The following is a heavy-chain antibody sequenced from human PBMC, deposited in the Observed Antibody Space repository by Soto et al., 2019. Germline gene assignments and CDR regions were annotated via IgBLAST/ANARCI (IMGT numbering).Heavy chain of an antibody. J-gene: IGHJ4*02. CDR2: ISAGSNTI. CDR3: ARDSGVTGADDY. Sequence: EVQLVESGGGLVEPGGSLRLSCAASGFIFSVYSMTWVRQAPGKGLEWVSYISAGSNTIYYRDSVKGRFTISRDNAKKSLYLQMNSLRDEDTAVYYCARDSGVTGADDYWGQGTLVTASS. V-gene: IGHV3-48*02. D-gene: IGHD6-19*01. CDR1: GFIFSVYS.